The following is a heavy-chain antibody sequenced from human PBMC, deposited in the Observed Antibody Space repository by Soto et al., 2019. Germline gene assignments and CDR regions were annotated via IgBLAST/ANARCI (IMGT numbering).Heavy chain of an antibody. D-gene: IGHD4-17*01. Sequence: EVQLVESGGGLVQPGGSLRLSCAASGFTFSNFWMTWVRQPPGKGLEWVANIRYDGSGRYHVDSVKGRFTISRDNAKKSLYLQMNTLSVEDTAMYCCARGQYGDGLGWGQGPLVTVSS. CDR3: ARGQYGDGLG. CDR1: GFTFSNFW. CDR2: IRYDGSGR. V-gene: IGHV3-7*04. J-gene: IGHJ4*02.